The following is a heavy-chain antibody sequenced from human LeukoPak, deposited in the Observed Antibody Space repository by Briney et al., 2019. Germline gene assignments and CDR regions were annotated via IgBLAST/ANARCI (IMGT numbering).Heavy chain of an antibody. Sequence: PGGSLRLSCAASGFTFSSYAMSWVRQAPGKGLEWVSAISGSGGSTYYADSVKGRFTISRDNSKNTLYLQMNSLRAEDTAVYYCAKDRTPVNYYDSSRYYELDYWGQGTLVTVSS. D-gene: IGHD3-22*01. J-gene: IGHJ4*02. CDR2: ISGSGGST. CDR3: AKDRTPVNYYDSSRYYELDY. CDR1: GFTFSSYA. V-gene: IGHV3-23*01.